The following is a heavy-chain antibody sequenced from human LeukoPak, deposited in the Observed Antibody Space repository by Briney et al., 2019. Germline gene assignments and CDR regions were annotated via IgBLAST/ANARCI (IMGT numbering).Heavy chain of an antibody. Sequence: SETLSLTCTVSGGSISSYYWSWIRQPPGKGLEWIGSIYYSGSTYYNPSLKSRVTISVDTSKNQFSLKLSSVTAADTAVYYCARGYSSSSSSLYYYYMDVWGRGATVTVSS. D-gene: IGHD6-6*01. CDR3: ARGYSSSSSSLYYYYMDV. CDR1: GGSISSYY. J-gene: IGHJ6*03. V-gene: IGHV4-59*08. CDR2: IYYSGST.